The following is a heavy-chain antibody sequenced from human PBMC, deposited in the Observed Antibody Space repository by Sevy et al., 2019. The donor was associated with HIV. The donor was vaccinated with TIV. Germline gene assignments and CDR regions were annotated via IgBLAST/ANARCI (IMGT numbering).Heavy chain of an antibody. CDR1: GFSLSNYA. CDR2: KTGSAGVT. V-gene: IGHV3-23*01. D-gene: IGHD6-6*01. CDR3: AKGRIPSIGTLGPFDS. J-gene: IGHJ4*02. Sequence: GGSLRLSCAASGFSLSNYAMSWVRQAPGKGLEWISTKTGSAGVTYYADSVKGRFTISRDNSKNTLFLQMNSLRAEDTALYYCAKGRIPSIGTLGPFDSWGQGTLVTV.